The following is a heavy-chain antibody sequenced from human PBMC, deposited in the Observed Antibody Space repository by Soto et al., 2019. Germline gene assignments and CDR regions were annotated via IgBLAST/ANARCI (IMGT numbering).Heavy chain of an antibody. D-gene: IGHD3-22*01. V-gene: IGHV3-33*01. Sequence: QVQLVESGGGVVQPGRSLRLSCAASGFTFSSYGMHWVRQAPGKGLEWVAFIWYDGSNKYYAESVKGRFTISRDNSMNTLYLQRNSMRAEDTAVYYCARDRDVYYGSSAPFFDYWGQGTLVTVSS. CDR2: IWYDGSNK. J-gene: IGHJ4*02. CDR3: ARDRDVYYGSSAPFFDY. CDR1: GFTFSSYG.